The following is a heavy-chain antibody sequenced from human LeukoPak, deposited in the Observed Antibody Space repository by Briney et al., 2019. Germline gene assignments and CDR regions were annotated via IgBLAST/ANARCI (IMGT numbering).Heavy chain of an antibody. Sequence: SVKVSCKASGFTFTSSAVQWVRQARGQRLEWIGWIVVGSGNTSYAQKFQERVTITRDMSTSTAYMELSSLRSEDTAVYYCAVAVAGIRYWYFDLWGRGTLVTVSS. V-gene: IGHV1-58*01. J-gene: IGHJ2*01. CDR3: AVAVAGIRYWYFDL. D-gene: IGHD6-19*01. CDR1: GFTFTSSA. CDR2: IVVGSGNT.